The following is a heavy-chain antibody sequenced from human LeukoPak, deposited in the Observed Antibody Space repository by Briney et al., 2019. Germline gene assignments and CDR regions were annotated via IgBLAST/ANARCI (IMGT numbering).Heavy chain of an antibody. CDR3: ARDPGYCSGGSCQYYYYYYMDV. Sequence: PGGSLRLSCAASGFTFSSYSMNWVRQAPGKGLEWVSSISSSSSYIYYADSVKGRFTISRDNAKNSLYLQMNSLRAEDTAVYYGARDPGYCSGGSCQYYYYYYMDVWGKGTTVIVSS. CDR2: ISSSSSYI. D-gene: IGHD2-15*01. V-gene: IGHV3-21*01. J-gene: IGHJ6*03. CDR1: GFTFSSYS.